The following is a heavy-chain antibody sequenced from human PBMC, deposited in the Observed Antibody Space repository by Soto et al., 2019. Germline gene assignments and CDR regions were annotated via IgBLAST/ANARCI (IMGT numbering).Heavy chain of an antibody. CDR1: GGFVSSGSYY. Sequence: QVQLQQWGAGLLKPSETLSLTCAVYGGFVSSGSYYWSWIRPPPGKGLEWFGEMSHSGGTHFNPSLKSRVTISVDTSKNQFSLKLSSVTAADTALYYCARVARGTATTVVYAFDIWGPGTMVTVSS. CDR2: MSHSGGT. J-gene: IGHJ3*02. CDR3: ARVARGTATTVVYAFDI. D-gene: IGHD1-1*01. V-gene: IGHV4-34*01.